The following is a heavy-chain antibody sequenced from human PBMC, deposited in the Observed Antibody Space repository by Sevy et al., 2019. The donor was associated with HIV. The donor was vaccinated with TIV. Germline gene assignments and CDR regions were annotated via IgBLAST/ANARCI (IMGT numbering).Heavy chain of an antibody. D-gene: IGHD5-18*01. CDR2: ICSSGSS. J-gene: IGHJ4*02. Sequence: SETPLTCTVSGGSISSNYWSWIRQPPGKGLEWIGYICSSGSSYNPSLKSRVSISMDTSKNQFSLKLNSVTAADTAVYYCARSSGYSYGDFDYWGQGTLVTVSS. CDR1: GGSISSNY. V-gene: IGHV4-59*01. CDR3: ARSSGYSYGDFDY.